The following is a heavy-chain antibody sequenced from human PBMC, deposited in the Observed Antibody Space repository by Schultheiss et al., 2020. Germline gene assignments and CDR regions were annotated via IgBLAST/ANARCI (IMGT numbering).Heavy chain of an antibody. CDR2: ISSSGSTI. J-gene: IGHJ4*02. D-gene: IGHD3-16*01. V-gene: IGHV3-48*03. Sequence: GSLRLSCAASGFTFSSYEMNWVRQAPGKGLEWVSYISSSGSTIYYADSVKGRFTISRDNAKNSLYLQMNSLRAEDTAVYYCARDTPNYDYMFDYWGQGTLVTVSS. CDR3: ARDTPNYDYMFDY. CDR1: GFTFSSYE.